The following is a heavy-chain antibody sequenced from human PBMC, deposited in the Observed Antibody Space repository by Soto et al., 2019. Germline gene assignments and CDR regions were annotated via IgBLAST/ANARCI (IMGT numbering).Heavy chain of an antibody. CDR1: GGNFNRNA. Sequence: QVQLVQSGAEVKKPGSPVKVSCKASGGNFNRNAISWVRQAPGQGLEWMGGIIPMLGKVTYAQKFQGRITISADASMTTAYLDLNSLRSDDTAVYYCAREDSAIYDSWGQGTLVTVSS. V-gene: IGHV1-69*01. J-gene: IGHJ5*01. CDR2: IIPMLGKV. CDR3: AREDSAIYDS.